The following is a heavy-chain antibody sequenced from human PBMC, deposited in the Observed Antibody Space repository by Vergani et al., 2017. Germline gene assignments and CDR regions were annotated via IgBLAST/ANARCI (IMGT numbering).Heavy chain of an antibody. D-gene: IGHD3-10*01. CDR1: GGSFSGYY. CDR3: ARGGGRGASRGAFDI. J-gene: IGHJ3*02. V-gene: IGHV4-34*01. CDR2: INHSGST. Sequence: QLQLQESGSGLVKPSETLSLTCAVYGGSFSGYYWSWIRQPPGKGLEWIGEINHSGSTNYNPSLKSRVTISVDTSKNQFSLKLSYVTAADTAVYYCARGGGRGASRGAFDIWGQGTMVTVSA.